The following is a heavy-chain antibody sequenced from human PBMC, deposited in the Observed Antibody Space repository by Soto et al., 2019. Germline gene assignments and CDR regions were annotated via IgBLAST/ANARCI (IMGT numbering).Heavy chain of an antibody. CDR3: ARESDYYGSGSYYFYYYGMDV. Sequence: ASVKVSCKASGYTFTSYYMHWVRPAPGQGLEWMGIINPSAGSTSYAQKFQGRVTMTRDTSTSTVYMELSSLRSEDTAVYYCARESDYYGSGSYYFYYYGMDVWGQGTTVTVSS. CDR2: INPSAGST. D-gene: IGHD3-10*01. V-gene: IGHV1-46*03. CDR1: GYTFTSYY. J-gene: IGHJ6*02.